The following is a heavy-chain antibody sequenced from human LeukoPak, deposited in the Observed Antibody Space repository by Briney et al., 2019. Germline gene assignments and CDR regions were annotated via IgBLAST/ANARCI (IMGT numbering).Heavy chain of an antibody. J-gene: IGHJ6*02. CDR3: ALSPYYDILTGYPYYYYYGMDV. D-gene: IGHD3-9*01. CDR2: INHSGST. Sequence: SSETLSLTCAVYGGSFSGYYWSWIRQPPGKGLEWIGEINHSGSTNYNPSLKSRVTISVDTSKNQFSLKLSSVTAADTAVYYCALSPYYDILTGYPYYYYYGMDVWGQGTTVTVSS. CDR1: GGSFSGYY. V-gene: IGHV4-34*01.